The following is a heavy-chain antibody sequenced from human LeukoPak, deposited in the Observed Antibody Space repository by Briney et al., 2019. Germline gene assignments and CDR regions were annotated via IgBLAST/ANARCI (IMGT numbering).Heavy chain of an antibody. J-gene: IGHJ4*02. D-gene: IGHD2-2*01. V-gene: IGHV3-23*01. CDR1: GFTFSSYA. CDR2: ISGSGGST. CDR3: ATSAEGPYYFDY. Sequence: GGSLRLSCAASGFTFSSYAMSWVRQAPGKGLEWVSAISGSGGSTYYADSVKGRFTISRDNSKNTMYLQMNGLTAEDTAVYYCATSAEGPYYFDYWGQGTLVTVSS.